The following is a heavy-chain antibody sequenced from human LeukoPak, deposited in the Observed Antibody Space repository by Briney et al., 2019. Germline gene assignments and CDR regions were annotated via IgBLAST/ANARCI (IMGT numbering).Heavy chain of an antibody. CDR1: GGSFSGYY. V-gene: IGHV4-34*01. D-gene: IGHD2-2*01. J-gene: IGHJ6*03. CDR2: INPSGST. Sequence: SETLSLTCAVHGGSFSGYYWSWSRQPPGKGLEWIGEINPSGSTSYNPSLKSRVTISVDTSKNQFSLKLSSVTAADTAVYYCARHVRDAPPQYCSSTSCNYYYYYYMDVWGKGTTVTISS. CDR3: ARHVRDAPPQYCSSTSCNYYYYYYMDV.